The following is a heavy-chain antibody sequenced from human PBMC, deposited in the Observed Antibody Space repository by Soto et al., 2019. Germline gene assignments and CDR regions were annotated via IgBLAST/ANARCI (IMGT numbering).Heavy chain of an antibody. CDR3: ARKAPSGYDYYFDY. CDR1: GGSISSYY. D-gene: IGHD5-12*01. Sequence: SETLSLTCPVSGGSISSYYWSWIRQPPGEGLEWIGYIYYSGSTNYNPSLKSRVTISVDTSKNQFSLKLSSVTAADTAVYYCARKAPSGYDYYFDYWGQGTLVTVSS. V-gene: IGHV4-59*08. J-gene: IGHJ4*02. CDR2: IYYSGST.